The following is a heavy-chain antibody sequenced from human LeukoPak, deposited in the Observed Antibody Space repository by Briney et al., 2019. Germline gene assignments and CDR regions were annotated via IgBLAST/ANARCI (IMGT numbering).Heavy chain of an antibody. CDR3: ARDNGDGYFDY. V-gene: IGHV4-34*01. Sequence: PSETLSLTCAVYGGSFSGYYWSWIRQPPGKGLEWIGEINHSGSTNYNPSLKSRVTISVDTSKNQFSLKLSSVTAADTAVYYCARDNGDGYFDYWGQGTLVTVSS. CDR1: GGSFSGYY. J-gene: IGHJ4*02. CDR2: INHSGST. D-gene: IGHD5-24*01.